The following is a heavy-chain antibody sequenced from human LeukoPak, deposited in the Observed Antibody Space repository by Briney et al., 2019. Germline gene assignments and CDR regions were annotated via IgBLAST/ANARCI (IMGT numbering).Heavy chain of an antibody. D-gene: IGHD3-10*01. J-gene: IGHJ4*02. CDR1: GGSFSGYY. CDR3: ARGQNITIGLVGARDATTVFDY. Sequence: SETLSLTCAVYGGSFSGYYWSWIRQPPGKGLEWIGEINHSGSTNHNPSLKSRVTISVDTSKNQFSLKLSSVTAADTAVYYCARGQNITIGLVGARDATTVFDYWGQGTLVTVSS. CDR2: INHSGST. V-gene: IGHV4-34*01.